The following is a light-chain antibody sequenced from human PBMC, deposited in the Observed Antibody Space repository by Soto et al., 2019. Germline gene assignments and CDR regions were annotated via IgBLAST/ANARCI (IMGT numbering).Light chain of an antibody. J-gene: IGKJ4*01. CDR2: AAS. CDR1: QNIGDS. V-gene: IGKV1-39*01. Sequence: DFQMSQSPSSLSASVGDRVTITCRASQNIGDSLNWYQQKPGKAPKLLIYAASSLQSGVPSRFSGSGSGTDFTLTISSLQPEDFATYFCQHGYSTPLTFGGGTKVDIK. CDR3: QHGYSTPLT.